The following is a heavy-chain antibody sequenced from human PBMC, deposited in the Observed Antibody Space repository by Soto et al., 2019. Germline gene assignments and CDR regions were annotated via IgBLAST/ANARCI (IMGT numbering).Heavy chain of an antibody. D-gene: IGHD2-2*01. J-gene: IGHJ3*02. CDR3: ARSYQPDDAFDI. V-gene: IGHV1-69*13. Sequence: GASVKVSCKASGGTFSSYAISWVRQAPGQGLEWMGGIIPIFGTANYAQKFQGRVTITADESTSTAYMELSSLRSEDTAVYYCARSYQPDDAFDIWGQGTMVTVS. CDR1: GGTFSSYA. CDR2: IIPIFGTA.